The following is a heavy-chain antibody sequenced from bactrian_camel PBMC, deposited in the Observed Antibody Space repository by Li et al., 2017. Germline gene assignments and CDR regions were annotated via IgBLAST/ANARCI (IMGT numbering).Heavy chain of an antibody. Sequence: HVQLVESGGGSVQAGGSLHLSCVASGVTLGTNYMGWFRQTPGKEREGIAAFTSDGTPSYRPSVKGRFTISKDNAKNTLYLQMNTLKADDTGIYYCAADEACCSGGFCYFNTPQYKHSGQGTQVTVS. J-gene: IGHJ4*01. CDR2: FTSDGTP. D-gene: IGHD2*01. CDR1: GVTLGTNY. V-gene: IGHV3S53*01.